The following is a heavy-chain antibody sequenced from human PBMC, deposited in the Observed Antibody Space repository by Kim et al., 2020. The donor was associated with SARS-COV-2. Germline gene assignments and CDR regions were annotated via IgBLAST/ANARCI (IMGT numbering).Heavy chain of an antibody. V-gene: IGHV3-30*01. J-gene: IGHJ2*01. CDR3: ARIPDDSSGYYYVGGWYFDL. Sequence: RFTISRDNSKNTLYLQMNSLRAEDTAVYYCARIPDDSSGYYYVGGWYFDLWGRGTLVTVSS. D-gene: IGHD3-22*01.